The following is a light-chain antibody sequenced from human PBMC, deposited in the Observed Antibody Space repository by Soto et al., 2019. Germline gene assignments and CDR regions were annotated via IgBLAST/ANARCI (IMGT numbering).Light chain of an antibody. CDR3: SSYTSSSTLFYV. Sequence: QSVLTQPASVSGSPGQSITISCTGTSSDIGGYNYVSWYQHHPGKAPKLIIYDVSNRPSGVSNRFSGSKSGNTASLTISGLQAEDEADYYCSSYTSSSTLFYVFGTGTKVPVL. CDR2: DVS. V-gene: IGLV2-14*03. CDR1: SSDIGGYNY. J-gene: IGLJ1*01.